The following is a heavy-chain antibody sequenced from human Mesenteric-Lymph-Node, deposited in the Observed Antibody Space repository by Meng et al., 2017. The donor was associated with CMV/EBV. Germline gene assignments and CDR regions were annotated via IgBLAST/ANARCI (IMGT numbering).Heavy chain of an antibody. V-gene: IGHV3-15*01. J-gene: IGHJ4*02. D-gene: IGHD6-13*01. Sequence: GESLKISCAASGFTFSNAWMSWVRQAPGRGLEWVGRIKSKTDGGTTDYAAPVKGRFTISREDSKNTLYLQMNSLKTEDTAVYYGTTAGYSSSWEDYWGQGTLVTVSS. CDR1: GFTFSNAW. CDR2: IKSKTDGGTT. CDR3: TTAGYSSSWEDY.